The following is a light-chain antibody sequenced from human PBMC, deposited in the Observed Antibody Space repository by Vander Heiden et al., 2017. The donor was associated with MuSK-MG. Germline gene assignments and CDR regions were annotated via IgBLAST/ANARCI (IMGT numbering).Light chain of an antibody. CDR1: ALPKQY. J-gene: IGLJ3*02. Sequence: SYELTQPTSVSVSPGQTARITCSGDALPKQYAYWYRQKPGQAPVLVIYNDNERPSGIPERLSASSSGTTATLTISGVQAEDEADYYCQSADSSGTYVVFGGGTKLTVL. CDR3: QSADSSGTYVV. V-gene: IGLV3-25*03. CDR2: NDN.